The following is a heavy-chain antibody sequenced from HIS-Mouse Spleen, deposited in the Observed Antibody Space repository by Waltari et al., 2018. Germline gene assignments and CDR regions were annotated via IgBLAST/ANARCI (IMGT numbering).Heavy chain of an antibody. J-gene: IGHJ4*02. CDR3: ARDHRNNWAIRD. V-gene: IGHV3-30-3*01. Sequence: QVQLVESGGGVVQPGRSLRLPCAASGFTFSSYDMQWVRQAPGKGLEWVAVISFDGSNKNYADSVKGRFTISSDNSKNTLYLQMNSLRAEDTAVYYCARDHRNNWAIRDWGQGTLVTVSS. D-gene: IGHD1-20*01. CDR2: ISFDGSNK. CDR1: GFTFSSYD.